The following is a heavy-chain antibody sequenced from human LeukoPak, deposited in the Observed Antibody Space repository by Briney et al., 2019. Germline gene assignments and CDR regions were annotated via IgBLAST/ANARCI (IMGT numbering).Heavy chain of an antibody. D-gene: IGHD6-19*01. J-gene: IGHJ6*03. V-gene: IGHV3-33*06. CDR2: IWYDGSNK. CDR1: GFTYSSYG. CDR3: AKVGGSGWSAYYYYYMDV. Sequence: GGSLRLXCAASGFTYSSYGMHWVRLAPGKGLEWVAVIWYDGSNKYYADSVKGRFTISRDNSKNTLYLQMNSLRAEDTAVYYCAKVGGSGWSAYYYYYMDVWGKGTTVTVSS.